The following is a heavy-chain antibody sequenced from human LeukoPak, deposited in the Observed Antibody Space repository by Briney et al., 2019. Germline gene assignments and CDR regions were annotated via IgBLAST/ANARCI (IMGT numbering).Heavy chain of an antibody. Sequence: PSETLSLTCTVSGGFISSYYWSWIRQPPGKGLEWIGYIYYSGSTNYNPSLKSGVTISVDTSKNQFSLKLSSVTAADTAVYYCARFSSSWNFDYWGQGTLVTVSS. V-gene: IGHV4-59*08. J-gene: IGHJ4*02. CDR2: IYYSGST. CDR1: GGFISSYY. D-gene: IGHD6-13*01. CDR3: ARFSSSWNFDY.